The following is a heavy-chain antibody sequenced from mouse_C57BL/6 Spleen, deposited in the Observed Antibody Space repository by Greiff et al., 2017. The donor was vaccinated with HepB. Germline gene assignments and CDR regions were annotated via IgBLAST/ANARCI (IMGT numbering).Heavy chain of an antibody. D-gene: IGHD1-1*01. Sequence: VQLQQPGAELVRPGSSVKLSCKASGYTFTSYWMHWVKQRPIQGLEWIGNIDPSDSETHYNQKFKDKATLTVDKSSSTAYMQLSSLTSEDSALYYCSYGSSPYWYFDVWGTGTTVTVSS. CDR1: GYTFTSYW. J-gene: IGHJ1*03. CDR2: IDPSDSET. V-gene: IGHV1-52*01. CDR3: SYGSSPYWYFDV.